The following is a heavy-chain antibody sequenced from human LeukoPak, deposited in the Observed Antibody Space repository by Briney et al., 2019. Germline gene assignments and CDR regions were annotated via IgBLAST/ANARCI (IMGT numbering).Heavy chain of an antibody. D-gene: IGHD5-18*01. CDR2: ISYSGNT. CDR1: GGSIGSSSYH. Sequence: PSETLSLTCTVSGGSIGSSSYHWGWIRQPPGKALEWIGTISYSGNTYYNPSLKSRVSISVDTSKNQFSLKLNSVTAADTAVYYCARQDTTMVNFDYWGQGTLVTVSS. J-gene: IGHJ4*02. V-gene: IGHV4-39*01. CDR3: ARQDTTMVNFDY.